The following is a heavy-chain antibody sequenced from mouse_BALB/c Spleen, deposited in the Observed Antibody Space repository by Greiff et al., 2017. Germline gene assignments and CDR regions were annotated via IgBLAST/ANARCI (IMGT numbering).Heavy chain of an antibody. Sequence: EVQLQHSGPELVKPGASVKMSCKASGYTFTSYVMHWVKQKPGQGLEWIGYINPYNDGTKYNEKFKGKATLTSDKSSSTAYMELSSLTSEDSAVYYCARSGAYYRYGFAYWGQGTLVTVSA. CDR3: ARSGAYYRYGFAY. D-gene: IGHD2-14*01. CDR2: INPYNDGT. J-gene: IGHJ3*01. CDR1: GYTFTSYV. V-gene: IGHV1-14*01.